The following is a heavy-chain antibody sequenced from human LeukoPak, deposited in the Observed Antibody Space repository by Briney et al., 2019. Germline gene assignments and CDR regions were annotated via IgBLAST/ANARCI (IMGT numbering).Heavy chain of an antibody. CDR3: AREGSGYYHFDY. CDR1: GFTFSNYA. D-gene: IGHD5-12*01. V-gene: IGHV3-30-3*01. J-gene: IGHJ4*02. Sequence: GVSLRLSCAASGFTFSNYAMHWVRQAPGKGLEWVAVISYDGGNEYCADSVKGRFTFSRDNSKNTLYLQVNSLRAEDTAVYYCAREGSGYYHFDYWGQGTLVTVSS. CDR2: ISYDGGNE.